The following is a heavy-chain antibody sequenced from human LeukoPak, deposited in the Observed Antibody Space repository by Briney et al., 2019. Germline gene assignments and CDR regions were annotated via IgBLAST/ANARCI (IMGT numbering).Heavy chain of an antibody. CDR2: IYYSGTT. D-gene: IGHD4-23*01. V-gene: IGHV4-59*01. J-gene: IGHJ2*01. Sequence: SETLSLTCTVSGGSISSYYWSWLRLPPEKGLEWIGYIYYSGTTNYSPSLMSRVTMSVDTSKNQFSLKLSSVTAADTAVYYCARSTNYGGSNWYFDLWGRGTLVTVSS. CDR1: GGSISSYY. CDR3: ARSTNYGGSNWYFDL.